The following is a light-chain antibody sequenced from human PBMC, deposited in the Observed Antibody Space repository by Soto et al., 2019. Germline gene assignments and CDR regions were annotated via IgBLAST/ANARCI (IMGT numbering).Light chain of an antibody. Sequence: QSVLTQPASVSGSPGQSITISCTGTSSDVGGHNSVSWYRQDPGKAPKLMIYDVSNRPSGVSDRFSGSKSGNTASLTISGLQIEDEADYYCSSFKSRVTYVFGTGTKVTVL. J-gene: IGLJ1*01. CDR2: DVS. CDR3: SSFKSRVTYV. CDR1: SSDVGGHNS. V-gene: IGLV2-14*01.